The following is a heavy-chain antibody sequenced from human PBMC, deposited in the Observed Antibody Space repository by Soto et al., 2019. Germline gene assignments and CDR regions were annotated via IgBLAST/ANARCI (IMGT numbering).Heavy chain of an antibody. Sequence: EVQLVESGGGLEKPGGSLRLSCAASGLTFINAWMTWVRQAPGKGLEWIGRIRNDGATDYAAPVKGRFIISRDNSKNTVYLHMNSLQTDDTALYYCTTEGLADERWYYMGIDVWGQGTTVTVSS. V-gene: IGHV3-15*01. CDR1: GLTFINAW. D-gene: IGHD6-13*01. J-gene: IGHJ6*02. CDR3: TTEGLADERWYYMGIDV. CDR2: IRNDGAT.